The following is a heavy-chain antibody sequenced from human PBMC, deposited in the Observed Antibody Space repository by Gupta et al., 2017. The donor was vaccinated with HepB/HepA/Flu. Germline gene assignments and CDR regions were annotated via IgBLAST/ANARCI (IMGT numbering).Heavy chain of an antibody. CDR2: IKQDGSEE. V-gene: IGHV3-7*01. D-gene: IGHD3-3*01. CDR3: AKASTDYDFWSGLYYYYMDV. J-gene: IGHJ6*03. CDR1: GFSFSGYW. Sequence: EVQLVESGGGLVQPGGSLRLSCAPPGFSFSGYWMTWVRQAPGKGLEWVANIKQDGSEEYYVDSVKGRFTISRDNSKNSLYLQMNSLRAEDTAVYYCAKASTDYDFWSGLYYYYMDVWGRGTTVTVSS.